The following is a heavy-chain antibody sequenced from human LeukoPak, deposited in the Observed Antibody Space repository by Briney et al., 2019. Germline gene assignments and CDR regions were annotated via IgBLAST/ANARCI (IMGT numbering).Heavy chain of an antibody. CDR3: AKDIEYGGNSGGSADAFDI. CDR2: ISWNSGSI. J-gene: IGHJ3*02. V-gene: IGHV3-9*01. D-gene: IGHD4-23*01. CDR1: GFTFDDYA. Sequence: GGSLRLSCAASGFTFDDYAMHWVRQAPGKGLEWVSGISWNSGSIGYADSVKGRFTISRDNAKNSLYLQMNSLRAEDTALYYCAKDIEYGGNSGGSADAFDIWGQGTMVTVSS.